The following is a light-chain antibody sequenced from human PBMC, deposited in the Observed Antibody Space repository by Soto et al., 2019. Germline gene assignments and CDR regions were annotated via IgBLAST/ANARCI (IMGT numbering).Light chain of an antibody. Sequence: EIVLTQSPGTLSLSPADRATLSCRASETVTGKYLAWYQQKVGQAPRLLVFADSNRATGIPDRFSGSGSGTDFTLTISRLEPEDFAMYFCQQYSSPPQTFGQGTKVDIK. V-gene: IGKV3-20*01. J-gene: IGKJ1*01. CDR1: ETVTGKY. CDR3: QQYSSPPQT. CDR2: ADS.